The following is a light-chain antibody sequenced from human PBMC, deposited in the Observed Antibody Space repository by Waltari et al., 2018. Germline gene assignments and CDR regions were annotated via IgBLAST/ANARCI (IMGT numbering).Light chain of an antibody. CDR3: SSYGGKNNLI. J-gene: IGLJ2*01. CDR1: PSDIGGYKF. CDR2: DVS. V-gene: IGLV2-8*01. Sequence: QSALTQPPSASGSPGQSVTISCTGTPSDIGGYKFVSWFQQHPGKAPKLVIYDVSERPSGVPDRFSCSKSGRTATLTVSGLQAEDEADYYCSSYGGKNNLIFGGGTTLTVL.